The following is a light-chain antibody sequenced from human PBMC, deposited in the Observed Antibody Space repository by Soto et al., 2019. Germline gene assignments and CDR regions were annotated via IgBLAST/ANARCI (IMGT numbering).Light chain of an antibody. CDR1: QSVSSSY. Sequence: EIVLTQSPGTLSLSPGERATLSCRASQSVSSSYLAWHQQKRDQPPRLLIYGATSRATGIPDRFSGSGSGAVFTITISSQEAECFVVYYCQQYGRPGLTFGGGTKVEIK. V-gene: IGKV3-20*01. CDR3: QQYGRPGLT. J-gene: IGKJ4*01. CDR2: GAT.